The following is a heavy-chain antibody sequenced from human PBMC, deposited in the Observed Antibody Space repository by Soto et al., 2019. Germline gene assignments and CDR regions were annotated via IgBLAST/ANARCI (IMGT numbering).Heavy chain of an antibody. Sequence: EVQLVESGGGLVQPGRSLRLSCAASGFTFDDYAMHWVRQPPGKGLEWVSGISWNSGSMGYADSVKGRFTISKDRAKNTLYLKMNSLRPEDTAFYYCAKDITGSDWYRYFDPWGQGTLVTVSS. V-gene: IGHV3-9*01. CDR1: GFTFDDYA. CDR2: ISWNSGSM. J-gene: IGHJ4*02. CDR3: AKDITGSDWYRYFDP. D-gene: IGHD6-13*01.